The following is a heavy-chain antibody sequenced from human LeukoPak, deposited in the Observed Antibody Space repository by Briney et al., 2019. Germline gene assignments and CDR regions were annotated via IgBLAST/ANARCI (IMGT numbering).Heavy chain of an antibody. V-gene: IGHV1-69*06. D-gene: IGHD6-19*01. J-gene: IGHJ3*02. CDR3: ARDKPGWYSSGPSVEAFDI. CDR1: GYIFTSYF. CDR2: IIPIFGTA. Sequence: GASVKVSCKASGYIFTSYFMHWVRQAPGQGLEWMGGIIPIFGTANYAQKFQGRVTITADKSTSTAYMELSSLRSEDTAVYYCARDKPGWYSSGPSVEAFDIWGQGAMVTVSS.